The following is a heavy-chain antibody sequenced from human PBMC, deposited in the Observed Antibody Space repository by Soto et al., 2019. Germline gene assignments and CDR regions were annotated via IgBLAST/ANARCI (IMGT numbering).Heavy chain of an antibody. CDR3: AKGRTPINWFDP. Sequence: WWSLRLSCASSGFTLNTYAMHWVRQVPGKGLEWVAFISYNGKNKYYGNSVKGRFTISRDNSKNTLYLQMNSLRAEDTAVYYCAKGRTPINWFDPWGQGTLVTVSS. D-gene: IGHD2-2*01. J-gene: IGHJ5*02. CDR2: ISYNGKNK. V-gene: IGHV3-30*07. CDR1: GFTLNTYA.